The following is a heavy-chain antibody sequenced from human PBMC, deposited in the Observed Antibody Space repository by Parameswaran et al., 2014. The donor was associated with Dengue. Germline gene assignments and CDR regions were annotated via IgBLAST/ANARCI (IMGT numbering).Heavy chain of an antibody. Sequence: VRQMPGKGLEWMGRIDPSDSYTNYSPSFQGHVTISADKSISTAYLQWSSLKASDTAMYYCARPLEGYSYGHSFDAFDIWGQGTMVTVSS. V-gene: IGHV5-10-1*01. D-gene: IGHD5-18*01. CDR3: ARPLEGYSYGHSFDAFDI. J-gene: IGHJ3*02. CDR2: IDPSDSYT.